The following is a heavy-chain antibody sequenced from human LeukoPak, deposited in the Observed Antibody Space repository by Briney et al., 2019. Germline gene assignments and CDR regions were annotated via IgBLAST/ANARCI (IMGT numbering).Heavy chain of an antibody. J-gene: IGHJ4*02. CDR1: GFTFSSYG. Sequence: PGRPLRLSCAASGFTFSSYGMHWVRQAPGKGLEWVAVIWYDGSNKFYADSVKGRFTISRDNSKNTLYLQMNSLRAEDTAVYYCARDRAAADLDYWGQGTLVTVSS. CDR2: IWYDGSNK. CDR3: ARDRAAADLDY. D-gene: IGHD6-13*01. V-gene: IGHV3-33*01.